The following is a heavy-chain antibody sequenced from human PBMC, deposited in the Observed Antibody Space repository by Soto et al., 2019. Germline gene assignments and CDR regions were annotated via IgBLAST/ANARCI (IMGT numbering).Heavy chain of an antibody. D-gene: IGHD2-2*01. CDR2: INPSGGST. CDR1: GYTFTSYY. V-gene: IGHV1-46*01. J-gene: IGHJ5*02. CDR3: ARDSGYCSSTSCYPSFWFDP. Sequence: ASVKVSCKASGYTFTSYYMHWVRQAPGQGLEWMGIINPSGGSTSYAQKFQGRVTMTRDTSTSTVYMELSSLRSEDTAVYYCARDSGYCSSTSCYPSFWFDPWGQGTLVTVS.